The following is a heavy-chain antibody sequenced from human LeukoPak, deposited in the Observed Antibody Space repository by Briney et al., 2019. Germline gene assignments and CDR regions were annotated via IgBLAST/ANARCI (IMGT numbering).Heavy chain of an antibody. CDR3: AREHSEPGVIFDY. CDR2: INQDGREK. CDR1: GFTFSRYW. D-gene: IGHD1-14*01. J-gene: IGHJ4*02. V-gene: IGHV3-7*03. Sequence: PGGSLRLSCAASGFTFSRYWMNWVRQAPGKGLEWVANINQDGREKYYVDSVKGRFTISRDNAKNSLYLQMNSLRAEDTAVYYCAREHSEPGVIFDYWRQGTLASDSS.